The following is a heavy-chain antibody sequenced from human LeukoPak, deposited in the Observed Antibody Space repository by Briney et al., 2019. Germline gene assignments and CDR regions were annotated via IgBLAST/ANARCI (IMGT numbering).Heavy chain of an antibody. CDR1: GSTFCEHY. V-gene: IGHV3-72*01. D-gene: IGHD6-19*01. CDR2: TRSKGICYYT. Sequence: PGGSLRLSCAASGSTFCEHYMDCGPHAPRKGLVCVGRTRSKGICYYTEYAESVKGRFTISRDDSKNSLYLQMNSLKTGDTAVYYCARDGVAANGAWFDPWGQGTLVTVSS. CDR3: ARDGVAANGAWFDP. J-gene: IGHJ5*02.